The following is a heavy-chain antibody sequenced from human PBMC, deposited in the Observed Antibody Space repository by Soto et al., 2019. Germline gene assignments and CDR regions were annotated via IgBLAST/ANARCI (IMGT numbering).Heavy chain of an antibody. V-gene: IGHV4-39*01. CDR3: ARLVAGRWLQFAFVYFDY. D-gene: IGHD5-12*01. J-gene: IGHJ4*02. Sequence: TLSLTCTVSGGSISSSSYYWGWIRQPPGKGLEWIGSIYYSGSTYYNPSLKSRVTISVDTSKNQLSLKLSSVTAADTAVYYCARLVAGRWLQFAFVYFDYWGQGTLVTVSS. CDR2: IYYSGST. CDR1: GGSISSSSYY.